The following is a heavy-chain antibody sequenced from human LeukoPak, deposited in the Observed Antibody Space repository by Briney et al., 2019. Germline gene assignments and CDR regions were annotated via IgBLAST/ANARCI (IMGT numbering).Heavy chain of an antibody. CDR3: ARLSSGWGKNWFDP. D-gene: IGHD6-19*01. V-gene: IGHV4-59*12. CDR2: IYYSGST. Sequence: SETLSLTCTVSGGSISNSYWSWVRQPPGRGLEWIGYIYYSGSTNYNPSLKGRVTISVDRSKNQFSLKLSSVTAADTAVYYCARLSSGWGKNWFDPWGQGTLVTVSS. CDR1: GGSISNSY. J-gene: IGHJ5*02.